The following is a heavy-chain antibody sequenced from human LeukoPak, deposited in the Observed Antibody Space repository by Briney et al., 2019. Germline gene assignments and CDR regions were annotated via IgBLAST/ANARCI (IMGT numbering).Heavy chain of an antibody. CDR3: ARTAYCGGDCYRPGVASDI. J-gene: IGHJ3*02. CDR2: IYTSGST. CDR1: GGSISSYY. V-gene: IGHV4-4*09. D-gene: IGHD2-21*02. Sequence: SETLSLTCTVSGGSISSYYWSWIRQPPGKGLEWIGYIYTSGSTNYNPSLKSRVTISVDTSKNQFSLKLSSVTAADTAVYYCARTAYCGGDCYRPGVASDIWGQGTMVTVSS.